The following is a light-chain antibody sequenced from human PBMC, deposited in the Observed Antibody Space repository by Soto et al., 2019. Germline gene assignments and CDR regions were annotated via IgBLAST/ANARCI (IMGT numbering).Light chain of an antibody. CDR2: KAS. V-gene: IGKV1-5*03. CDR3: QQSFGAPRT. Sequence: DIQMTQSPFTLSASVGDRVTITCRASQSISSWLAWYQQKPGKAPKLLIYKASTLESGVPSNFSGSGSGTEFTLTISSLQPEDFATYYCQQSFGAPRTFGQGTKVDIK. CDR1: QSISSW. J-gene: IGKJ1*01.